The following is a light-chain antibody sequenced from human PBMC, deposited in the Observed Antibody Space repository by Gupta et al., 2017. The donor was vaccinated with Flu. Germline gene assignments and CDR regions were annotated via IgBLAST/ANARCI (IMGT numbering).Light chain of an antibody. CDR2: RAS. V-gene: IGKV1-5*03. CDR1: QSISSR. CDR3: QQYDTYWT. J-gene: IGKJ1*01. Sequence: DIQMTQSPSTLSASVGDRVTITCRASQSISSRLTWYQQKPGKAPKLLIYRASTLESGVPSRFSGRGAGTEFTLTISSQQPDDFATYYGQQYDTYWTFGQGTKVDIK.